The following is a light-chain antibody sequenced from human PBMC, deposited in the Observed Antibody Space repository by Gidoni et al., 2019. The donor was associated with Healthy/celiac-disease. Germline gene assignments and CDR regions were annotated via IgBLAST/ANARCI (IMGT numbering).Light chain of an antibody. CDR3: QVWDSSSDHVV. J-gene: IGLJ2*01. CDR1: NIGSKS. V-gene: IGLV3-21*04. Sequence: GNNIGSKSVHWYQQKPGQAPVLVIYYASDRPSGIPERFSGSNSGNTATLTISRVEAGDEADYYCQVWDSSSDHVVFGGGTKLTVL. CDR2: YAS.